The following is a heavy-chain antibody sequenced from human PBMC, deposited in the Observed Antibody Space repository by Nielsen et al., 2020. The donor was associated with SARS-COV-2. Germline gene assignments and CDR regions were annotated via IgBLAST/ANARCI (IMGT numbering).Heavy chain of an antibody. CDR2: ISYDGSNK. J-gene: IGHJ5*02. D-gene: IGHD6-13*01. CDR3: ARGHSSSWGDP. V-gene: IGHV3-30-3*01. Sequence: VRQAPGKGLEWVAVISYDGSNKYYADSVKGRFTISRDNSKNTLYLQMNSLRAEDTAVYYCARGHSSSWGDPWGQGTLVTVSS.